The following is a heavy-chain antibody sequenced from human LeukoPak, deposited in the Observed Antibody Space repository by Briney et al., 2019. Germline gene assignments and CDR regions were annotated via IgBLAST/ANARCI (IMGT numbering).Heavy chain of an antibody. Sequence: ASVEVSFKASGYTFTGYYMHWVRQAPGQGLEWMGWINPNSGGTNYAQKFQGRVTMTRDTSISTAYMELSRLRSDDTAVYYCARNKPGGSGYPYLSYWGQGTLVTVSS. CDR3: ARNKPGGSGYPYLSY. CDR1: GYTFTGYY. J-gene: IGHJ4*02. CDR2: INPNSGGT. V-gene: IGHV1-2*02. D-gene: IGHD3-22*01.